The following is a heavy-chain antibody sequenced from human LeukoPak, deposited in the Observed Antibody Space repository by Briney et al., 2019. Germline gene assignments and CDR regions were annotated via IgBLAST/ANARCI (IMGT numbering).Heavy chain of an antibody. CDR2: INPNSGGT. CDR3: ARDGTPGDYYDSSGCYYGNWFDP. Sequence: GASVKVSCKASGYTFTGYYMHWVRQAPGQGLEWMGWINPNSGGTNYAQKFQGRVTMTRDTSISTAYMELSRLRSDDTAVYYCARDGTPGDYYDSSGCYYGNWFDPWGQGTLVTVSS. V-gene: IGHV1-2*02. CDR1: GYTFTGYY. D-gene: IGHD3-22*01. J-gene: IGHJ5*02.